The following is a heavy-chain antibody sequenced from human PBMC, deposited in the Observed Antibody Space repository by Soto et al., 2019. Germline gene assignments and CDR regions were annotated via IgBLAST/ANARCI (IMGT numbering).Heavy chain of an antibody. CDR2: ITSDGKSK. CDR1: GFNFSNHW. J-gene: IGHJ5*02. D-gene: IGHD2-21*02. V-gene: IGHV3-74*01. Sequence: VHLVESGGGLVQPGGSLRFSCPASGFNFSNHWMHWVRQRPGEGLVWVSRITSDGKSKAYAESVKGRFAISRDNAKNTLYLQMNGLTAEDTAVYYCARESGDWPLNWFDPWGQGTLVTVSS. CDR3: ARESGDWPLNWFDP.